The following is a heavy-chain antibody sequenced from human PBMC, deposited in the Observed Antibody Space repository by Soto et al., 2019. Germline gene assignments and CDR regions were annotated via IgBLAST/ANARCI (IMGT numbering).Heavy chain of an antibody. D-gene: IGHD6-13*01. V-gene: IGHV1-69*12. J-gene: IGHJ4*01. CDR3: ARGGYSSRWPRGRNFDY. Sequence: QVQLVQSGAEVKKPGSSVKVSCKASGGTFSSYAISWVRQAPGQGLEWMGGIIPIFGTANYAQKFQGRVTITADESTSTAYMELSSLRSEDTAGYYCARGGYSSRWPRGRNFDYWGPGNLVTVSS. CDR2: IIPIFGTA. CDR1: GGTFSSYA.